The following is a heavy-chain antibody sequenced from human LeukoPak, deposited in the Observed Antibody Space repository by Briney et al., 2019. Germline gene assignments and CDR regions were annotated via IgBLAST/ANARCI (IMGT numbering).Heavy chain of an antibody. CDR2: IRGKSNSYAT. CDR3: AKAVAAAGGGEVC. J-gene: IGHJ4*02. D-gene: IGHD6-13*01. Sequence: GGSLKLSCAASGFIFSGSAMHWVRQPSGKGLEWVGRIRGKSNSYATEYAASVKGRFTISRDDSKNTLYLQMNSLRAEDTAVYYCAKAVAAAGGGEVCWGQGTLVTVSS. CDR1: GFIFSGSA. V-gene: IGHV3-73*01.